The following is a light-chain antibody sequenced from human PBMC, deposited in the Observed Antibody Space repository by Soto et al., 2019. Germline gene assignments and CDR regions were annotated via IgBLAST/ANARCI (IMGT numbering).Light chain of an antibody. CDR2: LGS. V-gene: IGKV2-28*01. Sequence: DIVMTQSPLSLPVTPGEPASISCRSSQSLLHSNGYNYLDWYLQKPGQSPQLLIYLGSNRASGVXDXFSGSGSGTDFTLKISRVEAEDVGVYYCMQALQTRITFGQGTRLEMK. J-gene: IGKJ5*01. CDR1: QSLLHSNGYNY. CDR3: MQALQTRIT.